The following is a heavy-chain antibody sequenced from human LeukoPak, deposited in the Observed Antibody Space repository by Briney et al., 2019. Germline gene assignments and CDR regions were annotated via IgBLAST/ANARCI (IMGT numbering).Heavy chain of an antibody. CDR2: ISSGGSTI. Sequence: GGSLRLSCGPSEIKFSDYSLNWVRQAPGKGREWLSFISSGGSTIYYADSVKGRFTISRENAKHSLYLHMNRLRVDDTAVYYCAGVDGTFSHNCYMDVWRKGTTVTVSS. J-gene: IGHJ6*03. V-gene: IGHV3-48*04. CDR3: AGVDGTFSHNCYMDV. D-gene: IGHD5-24*01. CDR1: EIKFSDYS.